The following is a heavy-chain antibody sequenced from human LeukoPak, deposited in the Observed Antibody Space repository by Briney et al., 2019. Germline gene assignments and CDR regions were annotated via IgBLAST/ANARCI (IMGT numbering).Heavy chain of an antibody. CDR3: ARDTCSSTSCYLPDAFDI. CDR2: ISYDGSNK. V-gene: IGHV3-30-3*01. D-gene: IGHD2-2*01. Sequence: GGSLSLSCAASGVTFSSYAMHWVRQAPGKGLEWVAVISYDGSNKYYADSVKGRCTIFRDNSKNTLYLQMNSLRAEDTAVYYCARDTCSSTSCYLPDAFDIWGQGTMVTVSS. J-gene: IGHJ3*02. CDR1: GVTFSSYA.